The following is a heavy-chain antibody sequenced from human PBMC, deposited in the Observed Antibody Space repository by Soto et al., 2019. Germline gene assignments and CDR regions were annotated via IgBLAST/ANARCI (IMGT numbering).Heavy chain of an antibody. CDR2: IYSSGST. J-gene: IGHJ4*02. CDR3: ARATRDYGDYGYFDS. V-gene: IGHV4-4*07. Sequence: PSETMSLTCTVSGGSINNYYWSWIRQPAGKGLEWIGRIYSSGSTNYNPSLKSRVTMSVDTSKNQFSLKLTSVTAADTAVYFCARATRDYGDYGYFDSWGQGTLVTVSS. CDR1: GGSINNYY. D-gene: IGHD4-17*01.